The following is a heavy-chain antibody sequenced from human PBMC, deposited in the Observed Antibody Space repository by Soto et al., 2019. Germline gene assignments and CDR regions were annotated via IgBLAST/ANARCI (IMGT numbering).Heavy chain of an antibody. V-gene: IGHV3-23*01. Sequence: GGSLRLSCAASGFTFSSYAMSWVRQAPGKGLEWVSAISGSGGSTYYADSVKGRFTISRDNSKNTLYLQMNSLRAEDPAVYYCAKTYSSSWYLYWGQGTLVTVSS. CDR2: ISGSGGST. CDR1: GFTFSSYA. J-gene: IGHJ4*02. D-gene: IGHD6-13*01. CDR3: AKTYSSSWYLY.